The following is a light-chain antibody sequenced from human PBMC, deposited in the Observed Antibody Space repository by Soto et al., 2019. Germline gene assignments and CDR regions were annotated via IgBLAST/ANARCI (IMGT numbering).Light chain of an antibody. Sequence: QSALTQPRSVSGSPGQSVTISCTGTSIDVGTYNFVSWYQHHPGKAPKLMIYDGTKRPSGVPDRFSGSKSGNTASLTISGLQAEDEADYYCCSYVGSYTSYVFGTGTKVTVL. CDR2: DGT. V-gene: IGLV2-11*01. CDR1: SIDVGTYNF. CDR3: CSYVGSYTSYV. J-gene: IGLJ1*01.